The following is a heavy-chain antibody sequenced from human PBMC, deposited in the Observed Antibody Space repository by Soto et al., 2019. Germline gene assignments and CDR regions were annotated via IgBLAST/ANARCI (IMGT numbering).Heavy chain of an antibody. CDR2: INPSGGST. Sequence: ASVKVSCKASGYTFTSYYMHWVRQAPGQGLEWMGIINPSGGSTSYAQKFQGRVTMTRDTSTSTVYMELSSLRSEDTAVYYCARGEGSSSSEVSNWFDPWGQGTLVTVPS. D-gene: IGHD6-6*01. V-gene: IGHV1-46*03. J-gene: IGHJ5*02. CDR1: GYTFTSYY. CDR3: ARGEGSSSSEVSNWFDP.